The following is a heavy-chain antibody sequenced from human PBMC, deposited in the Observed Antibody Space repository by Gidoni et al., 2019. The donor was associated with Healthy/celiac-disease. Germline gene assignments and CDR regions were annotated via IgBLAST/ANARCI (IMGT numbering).Heavy chain of an antibody. CDR2: IYYSGST. CDR1: GCSISSGGYY. V-gene: IGHV4-31*03. CDR3: ARASPPAEIDY. J-gene: IGHJ4*02. Sequence: QVQLQESGPGLVKPSQTLSLPCTVPGCSISSGGYYWSWIRQHPGKGLEWIGYIYYSGSTYYNPSLKSRVTISVDTSKNQFSLKLSSVTAADTAVYYCARASPPAEIDYWGQGTLVTVSS.